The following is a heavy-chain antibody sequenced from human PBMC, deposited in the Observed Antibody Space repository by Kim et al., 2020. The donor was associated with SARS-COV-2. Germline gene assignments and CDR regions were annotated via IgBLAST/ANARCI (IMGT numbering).Heavy chain of an antibody. CDR1: GFTFSSYA. Sequence: GGSLRLSCAASGFTFSSYAMNWVRQAPGKGLEWVSAISVSGGSTYYADFVNGRFTISRDNSKNTLYLQINSLRAEDTAVYYCAKWRDIVPTISYYYYGMDVWGQGTTVTVSS. D-gene: IGHD5-12*01. CDR2: ISVSGGST. V-gene: IGHV3-23*01. CDR3: AKWRDIVPTISYYYYGMDV. J-gene: IGHJ6*02.